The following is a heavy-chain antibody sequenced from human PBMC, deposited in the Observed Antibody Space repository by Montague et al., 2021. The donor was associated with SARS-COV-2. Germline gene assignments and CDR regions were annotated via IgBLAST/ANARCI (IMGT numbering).Heavy chain of an antibody. J-gene: IGHJ6*02. CDR3: ARLPIAVAGLLKNYYYGMDV. Sequence: SETLSLTCTVSGGSISSSSYYWGWIRQPPGKGLEWIGSIYYSGSTYYNLSLKSRVTISVDTSKNQFSLKLSSVTAADTAVYYCARLPIAVAGLLKNYYYGMDVWGRGTTVTVSS. V-gene: IGHV4-39*01. CDR1: GGSISSSSYY. D-gene: IGHD6-19*01. CDR2: IYYSGST.